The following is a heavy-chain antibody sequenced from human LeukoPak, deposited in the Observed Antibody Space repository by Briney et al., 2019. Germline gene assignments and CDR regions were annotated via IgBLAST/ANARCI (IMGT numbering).Heavy chain of an antibody. J-gene: IGHJ4*02. V-gene: IGHV3-23*01. CDR1: GFTFSSYA. Sequence: PGGSLRLSCAASGFTFSSYAMSWVRQAPGKGLEWVSAISGSGGSTYYADSVKGRFTISRDNSKNTLYLQMNSLRAEDTAVYYCARRSGDCYCFDYWGQGTLVTVSS. CDR3: ARRSGDCYCFDY. CDR2: ISGSGGST. D-gene: IGHD2-21*02.